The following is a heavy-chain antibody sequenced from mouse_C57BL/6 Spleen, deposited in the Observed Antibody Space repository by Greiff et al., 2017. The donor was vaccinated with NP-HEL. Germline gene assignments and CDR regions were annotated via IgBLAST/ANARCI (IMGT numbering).Heavy chain of an antibody. V-gene: IGHV1-50*01. CDR3: ARGLRYGWYFDV. J-gene: IGHJ1*03. D-gene: IGHD1-1*01. CDR2: IDPSDSYT. CDR1: GYTFTSYW. Sequence: VQLQQPGAELVKPGASVKLSCKASGYTFTSYWMQWVKQRPGQGLEWIGEIDPSDSYTNYNQKFKGKATLTVDTSSSTAYMQLSSLTSEDSAVYYCARGLRYGWYFDVWGTGTTVTVSS.